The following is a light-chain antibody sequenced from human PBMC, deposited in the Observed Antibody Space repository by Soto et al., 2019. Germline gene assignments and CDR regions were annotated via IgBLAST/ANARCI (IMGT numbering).Light chain of an antibody. CDR3: SSYTSSSSLWV. Sequence: QSALTQPASVSGSPGQSITISCTGTNSDVGGYNYVSWYQQHPGKAPKLMIYDVSNRPSGVSNRFSGSKSGNTASLTMSGLQAEDEADYYCSSYTSSSSLWVFGTGTKLTVL. J-gene: IGLJ1*01. CDR1: NSDVGGYNY. CDR2: DVS. V-gene: IGLV2-14*01.